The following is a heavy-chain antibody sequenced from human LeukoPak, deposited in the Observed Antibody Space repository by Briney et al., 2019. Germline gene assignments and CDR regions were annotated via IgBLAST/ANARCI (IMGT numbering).Heavy chain of an antibody. D-gene: IGHD3-22*01. Sequence: ASVKVSCKASGYTFTSYDINWVRQATGQGLEWMGWMNPNSGNTGYAQKFQGRVTITRNTSISTAYMELCSLRSEDTAVYYCAVSYYYDSSGYAFDIWGQGTMVTVSS. J-gene: IGHJ3*02. CDR1: GYTFTSYD. CDR2: MNPNSGNT. CDR3: AVSYYYDSSGYAFDI. V-gene: IGHV1-8*03.